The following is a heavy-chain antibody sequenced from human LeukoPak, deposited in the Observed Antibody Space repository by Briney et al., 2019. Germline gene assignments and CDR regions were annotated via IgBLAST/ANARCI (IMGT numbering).Heavy chain of an antibody. Sequence: SETLSLTCTVSGGSISSYYWSWIRQPPGKGLEWIGYIYYSGSTNYNPSLKSRVTISVDTSKNQFSLKLSSVTAADTAVYYCARVDPYYYDSSGYEGDYWGQGTLVTVSS. V-gene: IGHV4-59*08. CDR1: GGSISSYY. CDR2: IYYSGST. CDR3: ARVDPYYYDSSGYEGDY. D-gene: IGHD3-22*01. J-gene: IGHJ4*02.